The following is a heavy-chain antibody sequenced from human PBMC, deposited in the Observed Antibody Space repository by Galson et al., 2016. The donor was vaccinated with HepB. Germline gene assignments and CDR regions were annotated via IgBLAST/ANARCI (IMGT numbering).Heavy chain of an antibody. J-gene: IGHJ4*02. D-gene: IGHD6-13*01. CDR1: GFTFSYYW. CDR3: TIDFGYSNYD. V-gene: IGHV3-7*01. CDR2: IKEDGGEK. Sequence: SLRLSCADSGFTFSYYWMSWVRKGPGKGLEWVGNIKEDGGEKNYVDSVKGRLSISTDNAKNSLYLQRNSLRVEDTAVYYCTIDFGYSNYDWGQGTLVTVSS.